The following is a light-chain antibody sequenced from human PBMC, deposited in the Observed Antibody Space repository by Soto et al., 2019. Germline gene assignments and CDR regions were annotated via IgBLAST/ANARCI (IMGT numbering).Light chain of an antibody. CDR2: LGS. CDR1: QILLHSNGYNY. Sequence: DIVLTQSPLSLPVSPGDPASIACRSSQILLHSNGYNYLDWYLQKPGQHPQLLIYLGSNRASGVPDRFSGSGSGTDFTLKISRVEAEDVGVYYCLQALQTLTVGGGNKVDIK. CDR3: LQALQTLT. J-gene: IGKJ4*01. V-gene: IGKV2-28*01.